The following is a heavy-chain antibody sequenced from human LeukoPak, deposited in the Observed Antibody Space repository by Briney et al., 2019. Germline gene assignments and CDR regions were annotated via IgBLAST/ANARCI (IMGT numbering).Heavy chain of an antibody. J-gene: IGHJ4*02. CDR2: ITPTNGNT. CDR3: ARVCHWDADNTRGDPVDY. CDR1: GYTFTSYG. Sequence: ASVKVSCKASGYTFTSYGISWVRQAPGQGLEWMGWITPTNGNTNYARKLQGRVTMTTDTSTRTAYMELRGLRSDDTAVYYCARVCHWDADNTRGDPVDYWGQGTLVTVSS. V-gene: IGHV1-18*01. D-gene: IGHD1-1*01.